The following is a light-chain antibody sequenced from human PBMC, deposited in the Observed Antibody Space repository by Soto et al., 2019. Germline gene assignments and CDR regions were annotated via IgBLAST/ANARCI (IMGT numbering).Light chain of an antibody. CDR2: GAS. CDR1: QSVSSSY. J-gene: IGKJ1*01. Sequence: EIVLTQSPGTLSLSPGERATLSCRASQSVSSSYLAWYQQKPGQAPRLLIYGASNRATGIPDRFSGSRSGTDFSLTISRLEPEDFAVYYWQQYDTSPWTFGQGTKVEIK. V-gene: IGKV3-20*01. CDR3: QQYDTSPWT.